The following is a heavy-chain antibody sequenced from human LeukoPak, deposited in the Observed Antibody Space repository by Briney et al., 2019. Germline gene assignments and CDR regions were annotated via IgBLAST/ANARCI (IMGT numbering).Heavy chain of an antibody. CDR2: IYSGGST. Sequence: PGGSLRLSCAASGLTVSSNCMSWVRQAPGKGLEWVSFIYSGGSTYYTDSVKGQFTISRDNSKNTLYLQMNSLRAEDTAVYYCARRAGDYSHPYDYWGQGILVTVSS. V-gene: IGHV3-53*01. D-gene: IGHD3-22*01. J-gene: IGHJ4*02. CDR1: GLTVSSNC. CDR3: ARRAGDYSHPYDY.